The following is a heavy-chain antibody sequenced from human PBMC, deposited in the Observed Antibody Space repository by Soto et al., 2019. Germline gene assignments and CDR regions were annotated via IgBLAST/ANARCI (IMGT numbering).Heavy chain of an antibody. V-gene: IGHV4-34*01. Sequence: AETLCLACAVYGGSFSGYHWSWIRQPPGKGLEWIGEINHSGSTNYNPSLKSRVTISVDTSKNQFSLKLSSVTAADTAVYYCARGRQVARLHFDYWGQGTMVTVSS. CDR1: GGSFSGYH. D-gene: IGHD5-12*01. CDR3: ARGRQVARLHFDY. J-gene: IGHJ4*02. CDR2: INHSGST.